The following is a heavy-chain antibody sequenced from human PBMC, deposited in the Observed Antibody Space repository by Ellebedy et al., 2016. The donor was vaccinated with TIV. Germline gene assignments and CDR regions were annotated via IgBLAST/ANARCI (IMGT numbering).Heavy chain of an antibody. CDR3: ARRSTDFAFVS. CDR2: ISANGGTT. J-gene: IGHJ4*02. CDR1: GFTFSTYP. V-gene: IGHV3-23*01. D-gene: IGHD3/OR15-3a*01. Sequence: GESLKISCAASGFTFSTYPMHWVRQAPGKGLEWISIISANGGTTYYADSVKGRFTISRDNSKNTLFLQMSSLRAEDTAVYFCARRSTDFAFVSWGQGTLVTVSS.